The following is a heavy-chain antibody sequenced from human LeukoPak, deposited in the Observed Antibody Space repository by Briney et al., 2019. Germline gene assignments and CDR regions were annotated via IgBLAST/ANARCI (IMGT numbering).Heavy chain of an antibody. J-gene: IGHJ4*02. CDR1: GGSFSGYY. CDR3: ASSPTEYSSSSGPVDY. D-gene: IGHD6-6*01. V-gene: IGHV4-34*01. Sequence: SETLSLTCAVYGGSFSGYYWSWIRQPPGKGLEWIGETNHSGSTNYNPSLKSRVTILVDTSKNQFSLKLSSVTAADTAVYYCASSPTEYSSSSGPVDYWGQGTLVTVSS. CDR2: TNHSGST.